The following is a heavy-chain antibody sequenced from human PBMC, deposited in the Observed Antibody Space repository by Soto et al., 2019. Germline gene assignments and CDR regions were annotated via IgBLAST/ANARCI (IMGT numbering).Heavy chain of an antibody. CDR1: GFTFSNAW. J-gene: IGHJ6*02. Sequence: PGGSLRLSCAASGFTFSNAWMNWVRQAPGKGLEWVGRIKSKTDGGTTDYAAPVKGRFTISRDDSKNTLYLQMNSLKTEDTAVYYCTTDGSDLWSGYFAWSLRGYYYGMDVWGQGTTVTVSS. CDR2: IKSKTDGGTT. CDR3: TTDGSDLWSGYFAWSLRGYYYGMDV. V-gene: IGHV3-15*07. D-gene: IGHD3-3*01.